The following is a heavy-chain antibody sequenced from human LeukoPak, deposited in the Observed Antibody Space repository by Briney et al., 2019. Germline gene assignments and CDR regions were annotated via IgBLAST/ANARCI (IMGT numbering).Heavy chain of an antibody. Sequence: EGSVKVTCKSSGYTFTGYYMHGVRQAPGQGLDGMGWINPNSGDTNYAQKFQGRVTMTRDTSISTAYMELTRLRSHDTAVYYCARDGGRGFKYGQYYFHHWGQGPLVTVSS. CDR1: GYTFTGYY. J-gene: IGHJ4*02. V-gene: IGHV1-2*02. CDR2: INPNSGDT. CDR3: ARDGGRGFKYGQYYFHH. D-gene: IGHD5-18*01.